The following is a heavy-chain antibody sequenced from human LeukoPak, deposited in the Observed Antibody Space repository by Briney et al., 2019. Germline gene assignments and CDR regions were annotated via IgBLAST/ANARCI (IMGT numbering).Heavy chain of an antibody. CDR1: GYTFTSYY. J-gene: IGHJ4*02. CDR2: IIPIFGTA. V-gene: IGHV1-69*13. D-gene: IGHD6-13*01. Sequence: SVKVSCKASGYTFTSYYMHWVRQAPGQGLEWMGGIIPIFGTANYAQKVQGRVTITADESTSTAYMELSSLRSEDTAVYYCASRDSSSWSFDYWGQGTLVTVSS. CDR3: ASRDSSSWSFDY.